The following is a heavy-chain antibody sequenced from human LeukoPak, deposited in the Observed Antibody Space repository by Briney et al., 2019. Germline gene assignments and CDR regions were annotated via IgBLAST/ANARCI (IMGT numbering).Heavy chain of an antibody. D-gene: IGHD3-10*01. V-gene: IGHV1-18*01. J-gene: IGHJ4*02. CDR3: ARAHYGSGKSLDY. CDR1: GYTFTSYA. CDR2: ISAYNGNT. Sequence: ASVKVSCKASGYTFTSYAISWVRQAPGQGLEWMGWISAYNGNTNYVQKVQGRVTMTTDTSTSTAYMELRSLRFDDTAVYYCARAHYGSGKSLDYWGQGTLVTVSS.